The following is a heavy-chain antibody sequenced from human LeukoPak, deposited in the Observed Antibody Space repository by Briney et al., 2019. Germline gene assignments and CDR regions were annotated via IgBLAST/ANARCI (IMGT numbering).Heavy chain of an antibody. J-gene: IGHJ6*03. CDR2: VSGVNGDT. V-gene: IGHV1-18*01. CDR3: ARGFVQPQGRAYYYYYMDV. CDR1: GYTFDSFG. Sequence: ASVKVSCKTSGYTFDSFGVSWVRQAPGQGLEWMGWVSGVNGDTKYTQKVRGRVTMTTDTSTSTAYMELRSLRSDDTAVYYCARGFVQPQGRAYYYYYMDVWGKGTTVTVSS. D-gene: IGHD2-21*01.